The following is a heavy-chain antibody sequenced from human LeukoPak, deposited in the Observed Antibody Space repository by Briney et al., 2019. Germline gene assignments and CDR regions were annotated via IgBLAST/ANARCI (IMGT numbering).Heavy chain of an antibody. V-gene: IGHV4-30-4*01. CDR2: IYYSGST. D-gene: IGHD3-9*01. CDR3: ARGSQYYDILTGYSSYYFDY. Sequence: PSETLSLTCTVSGGSISSGDYYWSWIRRPPGKGLEWIGYIYYSGSTYYNPSLKSRITISVDTSKNQFSLKLSSVTAADTAVYYCARGSQYYDILTGYSSYYFDYWGQGTLVTVSS. J-gene: IGHJ4*02. CDR1: GGSISSGDYY.